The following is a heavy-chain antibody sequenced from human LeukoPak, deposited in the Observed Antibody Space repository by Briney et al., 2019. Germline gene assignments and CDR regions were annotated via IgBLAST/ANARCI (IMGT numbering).Heavy chain of an antibody. CDR1: GFTVSFYA. Sequence: GGSLRLSCAASGFTVSFYAMSWVRQAPGKGLEWVSVIAGGGNSTYYADSVKGRFTISRDNSKNTLYLQMNSLRVEDTAVYYCVKDPDPRYCSSTSCSPIWGQGTMVTVSS. CDR2: IAGGGNST. V-gene: IGHV3-23*01. D-gene: IGHD2-2*01. J-gene: IGHJ3*02. CDR3: VKDPDPRYCSSTSCSPI.